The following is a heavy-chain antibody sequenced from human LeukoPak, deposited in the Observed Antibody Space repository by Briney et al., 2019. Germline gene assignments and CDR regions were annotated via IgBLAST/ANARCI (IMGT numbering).Heavy chain of an antibody. CDR2: IVPMFNTT. D-gene: IGHD3-22*01. Sequence: SVKVSCKASGGTFSTYAISWVRQAPGQGLEWMGGIVPMFNTTNYAQKFQGRVTITADESTSTAYMELSSLRSEDTAVYYCARVVYYYDSSGYSWDVWGQGTTVTVSS. J-gene: IGHJ6*02. CDR1: GGTFSTYA. V-gene: IGHV1-69*13. CDR3: ARVVYYYDSSGYSWDV.